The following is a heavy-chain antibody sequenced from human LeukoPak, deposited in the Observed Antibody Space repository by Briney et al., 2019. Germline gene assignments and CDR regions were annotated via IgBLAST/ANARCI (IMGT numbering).Heavy chain of an antibody. CDR3: ARHSSSWPYWYFDL. CDR2: IYYSGST. D-gene: IGHD6-13*01. CDR1: GGSINSYY. V-gene: IGHV4-59*01. J-gene: IGHJ2*01. Sequence: PETLSLTCSVSGGSINSYYWSWIRQPPGKGLEWIGYIYYSGSTNYKPSLKSRVTISVDTSKNQFSLKLSSVTAADTAVYYCARHSSSWPYWYFDLWGRGTLVSVSS.